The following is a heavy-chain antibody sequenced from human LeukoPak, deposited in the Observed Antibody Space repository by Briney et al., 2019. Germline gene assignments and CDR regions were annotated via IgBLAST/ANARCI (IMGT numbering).Heavy chain of an antibody. V-gene: IGHV3-23*01. J-gene: IGHJ6*04. D-gene: IGHD3-16*01. Sequence: GGSLRLSCAASGLTFSNYAMSWVRQAPGKGLEWVSAISGSASSTYYADSVKGRFTISRDNSKNTLYLKMNSLRADDTAVYYCAEHGMIVGVWGKGTTVTISS. CDR3: AEHGMIVGV. CDR1: GLTFSNYA. CDR2: ISGSASST.